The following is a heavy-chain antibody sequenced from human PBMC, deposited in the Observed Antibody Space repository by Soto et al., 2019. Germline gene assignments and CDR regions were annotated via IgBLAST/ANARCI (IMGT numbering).Heavy chain of an antibody. V-gene: IGHV4-30-4*01. D-gene: IGHD2-21*02. J-gene: IGHJ5*02. Sequence: SETLSLTCTVSGGSIRSGDYYWSWMRQPPGKGLEWIGYISYSGSSYYNPSLKGRVSISGDTSKNQFSLKLTSVTAAETAVYYCVRTARQGAVAPHWFDRWGQGTQVTVSS. CDR2: ISYSGSS. CDR1: GGSIRSGDYY. CDR3: VRTARQGAVAPHWFDR.